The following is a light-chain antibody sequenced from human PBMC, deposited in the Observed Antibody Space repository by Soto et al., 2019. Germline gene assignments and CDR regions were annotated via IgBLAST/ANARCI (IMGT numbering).Light chain of an antibody. V-gene: IGLV2-14*03. Sequence: QSALTQPASVSGSPGQSIAISCTGTDSDVGSYNYVSWYQQNPGKAPKLMIYDVSHRPSGVSTCFSGSKSGNTASLTISGLQAEDEADYYCSSYTSSSTLVIFGGGTKLTVL. CDR1: DSDVGSYNY. CDR2: DVS. CDR3: SSYTSSSTLVI. J-gene: IGLJ2*01.